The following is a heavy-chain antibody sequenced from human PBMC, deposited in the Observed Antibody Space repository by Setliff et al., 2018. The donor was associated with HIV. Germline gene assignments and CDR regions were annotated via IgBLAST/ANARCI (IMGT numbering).Heavy chain of an antibody. D-gene: IGHD3-22*01. J-gene: IGHJ4*02. CDR2: IYTSGRT. Sequence: SETLSLTCTVSGDSISSYFWSWIRQSPGKGLEWIGYIYTSGRTNYNPSLKSRVTISVDTSKNQFSLKLSSVTAADTAVYYCARGLSFYDPGGFDYWGQGTLVTVSS. CDR1: GDSISSYF. CDR3: ARGLSFYDPGGFDY. V-gene: IGHV4-4*09.